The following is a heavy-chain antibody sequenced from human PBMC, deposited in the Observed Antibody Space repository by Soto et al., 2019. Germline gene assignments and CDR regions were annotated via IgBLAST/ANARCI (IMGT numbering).Heavy chain of an antibody. CDR3: ARDRGVARGWFDP. Sequence: EVQLLESGGGLVQPGGSLRLSCAASGFTFTSYVMTWVRQAPGKGLEWVSVVIGSGSRTYYADSVKDRFTISRDNFKNTLYLQMNSLRADDTAVYYCARDRGVARGWFDPWGQGTLVTFSS. CDR1: GFTFTSYV. J-gene: IGHJ5*02. V-gene: IGHV3-23*01. CDR2: VIGSGSRT. D-gene: IGHD5-12*01.